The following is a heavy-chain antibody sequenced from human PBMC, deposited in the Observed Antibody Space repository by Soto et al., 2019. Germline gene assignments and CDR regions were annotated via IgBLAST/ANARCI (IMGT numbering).Heavy chain of an antibody. Sequence: QVQLVQSGAEVKKPGASVKVSCKASGYTFTGYYMHWVRQAPGQGLEWMGWINPNSGGTNYAQKFQGWVTMTRDTSISTACMELSRLRSDDTAVYYCARNRIAAAGTLDPWGQGTLVTVSS. CDR1: GYTFTGYY. D-gene: IGHD6-13*01. CDR2: INPNSGGT. V-gene: IGHV1-2*04. CDR3: ARNRIAAAGTLDP. J-gene: IGHJ5*02.